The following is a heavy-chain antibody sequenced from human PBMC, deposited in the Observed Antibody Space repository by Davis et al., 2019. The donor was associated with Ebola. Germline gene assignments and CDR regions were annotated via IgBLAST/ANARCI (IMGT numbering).Heavy chain of an antibody. CDR3: ARDWPRFLEWLLSDYGMDV. J-gene: IGHJ6*02. CDR1: GYTFTSYG. Sequence: ASVKVSCKASGYTFTSYGISWVRQAPGQGLEWMGWISAYNGNTNYAQKLQGRVTMTTDTSTSTAYMELRSLRSDDTAVYYCARDWPRFLEWLLSDYGMDVWGQGTTVTVSS. D-gene: IGHD3-3*01. V-gene: IGHV1-18*04. CDR2: ISAYNGNT.